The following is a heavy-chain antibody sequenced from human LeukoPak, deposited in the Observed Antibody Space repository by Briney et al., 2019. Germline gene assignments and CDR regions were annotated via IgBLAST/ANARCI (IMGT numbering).Heavy chain of an antibody. CDR2: TYYRSKWYN. CDR1: GDSSSTNSAA. CDR3: AREGPDALDI. V-gene: IGHV6-1*01. Sequence: SQTLSLTCAISGDSSSTNSAAWTWVRQSPSRGLEWLGRTYYRSKWYNDYAVSVKSRITINPDTSKNQLSLQLNSVTPEDTAVYYCAREGPDALDIWGQGTMVTVSS. J-gene: IGHJ3*02.